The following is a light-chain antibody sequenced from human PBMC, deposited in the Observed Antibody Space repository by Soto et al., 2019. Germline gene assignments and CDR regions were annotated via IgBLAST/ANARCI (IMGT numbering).Light chain of an antibody. V-gene: IGKV3-15*01. J-gene: IGKJ4*01. CDR2: DAI. CDR3: QQYAAWPLT. Sequence: PRSRVTLSLSPGERATLSCRASPSVSSSYLAWYQQKPGQTPRLLIYDAIIRAADVPARFSGSWSGTEFTLTINSLQSEDFAVYYCQQYAAWPLTFGGGSIVDI. CDR1: PSVSSSY.